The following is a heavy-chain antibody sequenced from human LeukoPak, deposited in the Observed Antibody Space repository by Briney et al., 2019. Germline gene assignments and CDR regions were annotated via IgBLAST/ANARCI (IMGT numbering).Heavy chain of an antibody. J-gene: IGHJ4*02. CDR1: GFTFSNAW. D-gene: IGHD4-17*01. Sequence: PGGSLRLSCAASGFTFSNAWMSWVRQAPGKGLEWVGRIKSKTDGGTTDYAAPVKGRFTISRDDSKNTLYLQMNSLETEDTAVYYCTTDPLTTLPNYDYWGQGTLVTVSS. CDR2: IKSKTDGGTT. CDR3: TTDPLTTLPNYDY. V-gene: IGHV3-15*01.